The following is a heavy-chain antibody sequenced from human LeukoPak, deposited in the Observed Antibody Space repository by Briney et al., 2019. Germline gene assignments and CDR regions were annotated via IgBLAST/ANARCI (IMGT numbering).Heavy chain of an antibody. D-gene: IGHD3-22*01. Sequence: PGGSLGPSCAASGFTFSSYSMNWVRQAPGKGLEWVSYISSSSSTIYYADSVKGRFTISRDNAKNSLYLQMNSLRAEDTAVYYCARGNYYDSSGYYREVDYWGQGTLVTVSS. J-gene: IGHJ4*02. V-gene: IGHV3-48*04. CDR2: ISSSSSTI. CDR1: GFTFSSYS. CDR3: ARGNYYDSSGYYREVDY.